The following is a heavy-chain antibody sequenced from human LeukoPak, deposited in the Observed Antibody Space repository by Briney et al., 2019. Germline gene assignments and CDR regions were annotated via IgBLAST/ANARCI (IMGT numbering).Heavy chain of an antibody. J-gene: IGHJ5*02. Sequence: SQTLSLTFAVSGGSLTSGGYSWSWLRQPPGKGLEWLGYIYHSGSTYYNPSLKSRVTISVDRSKNQFSLKLSSVTAADTAVYYCARAPGGSYCSSTSCQVARYRFDPWGQGTLVTVSS. V-gene: IGHV4-30-2*01. CDR3: ARAPGGSYCSSTSCQVARYRFDP. D-gene: IGHD2-2*01. CDR2: IYHSGST. CDR1: GGSLTSGGYS.